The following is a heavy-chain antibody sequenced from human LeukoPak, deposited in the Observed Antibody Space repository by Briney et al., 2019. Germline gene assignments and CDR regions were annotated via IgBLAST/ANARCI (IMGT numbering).Heavy chain of an antibody. V-gene: IGHV3-48*02. Sequence: GGSLRLSCAAAGFTFSSYSMNWVRQAPGKGLEWVSYISRSSSTIYYAHSVKGRFTISRDNAKNSLHLQMNSLRDEDTAVYYCARPHSGHLFDYWGQGTLVTVSS. CDR3: ARPHSGHLFDY. CDR1: GFTFSSYS. CDR2: ISRSSSTI. D-gene: IGHD3-10*01. J-gene: IGHJ4*02.